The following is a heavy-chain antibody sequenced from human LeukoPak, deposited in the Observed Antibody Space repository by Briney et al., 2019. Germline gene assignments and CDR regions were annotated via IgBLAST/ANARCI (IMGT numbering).Heavy chain of an antibody. CDR2: IIPIFGTA. V-gene: IGHV1-69*06. D-gene: IGHD2-2*01. Sequence: ASVKVSCKASGGTFSSYAISWVRQAPGQGLEWMGGIIPIFGTANYAQKFQGRVTITADKSTSTAYVELSSLRSEDTAVYYCAREKGHIVVVPAAMRDYYYGMDVWGKGTTVTVSS. CDR3: AREKGHIVVVPAAMRDYYYGMDV. CDR1: GGTFSSYA. J-gene: IGHJ6*04.